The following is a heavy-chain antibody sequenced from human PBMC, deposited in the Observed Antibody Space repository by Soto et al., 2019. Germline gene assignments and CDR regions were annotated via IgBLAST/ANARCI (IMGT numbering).Heavy chain of an antibody. V-gene: IGHV3-73*01. Sequence: PGGALRLSCAASGFTFSGSAIHWVRQASGKGLEWVGRIRSKANCYESAYAASVNGRFTISRDDSKTTAQLHMNRLQAADAADCYCTTLVEYSNSSPTGTWGQGTMVTVS. CDR1: GFTFSGSA. J-gene: IGHJ3*01. CDR3: TTLVEYSNSSPTGT. D-gene: IGHD6-6*01. CDR2: IRSKANCYES.